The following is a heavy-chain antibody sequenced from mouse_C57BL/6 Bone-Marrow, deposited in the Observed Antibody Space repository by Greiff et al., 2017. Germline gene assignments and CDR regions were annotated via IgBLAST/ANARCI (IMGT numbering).Heavy chain of an antibody. CDR3: ARAHYDGYYVRYFDV. J-gene: IGHJ1*03. D-gene: IGHD2-3*01. Sequence: DVQLVESGPGLVKPSQSLSLTCSVTGYSITSGYYWNWIRQFPGNKLEWMGYISYDGSNNYNPSLKNRISITRDTSKNQFFLKLNSVTTEDTATXYCARAHYDGYYVRYFDVWGTGTTVTVSS. CDR2: ISYDGSN. CDR1: GYSITSGYY. V-gene: IGHV3-6*01.